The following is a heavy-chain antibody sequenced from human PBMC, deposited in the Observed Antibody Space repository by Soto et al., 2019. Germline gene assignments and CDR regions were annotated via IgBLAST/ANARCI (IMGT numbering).Heavy chain of an antibody. J-gene: IGHJ4*02. V-gene: IGHV3-30*18. CDR1: GFTFSSYG. Sequence: GSLRLSCAASGFTFSSYGMHWVRQATGKGLEWVAVISYDGSNKYYADSVKGRFTISRDNSKNTLYLQMNSLRAEDTAVYYCAKDVVVTMIVVVSPLDYWGQGTLVTVSS. CDR3: AKDVVVTMIVVVSPLDY. CDR2: ISYDGSNK. D-gene: IGHD3-22*01.